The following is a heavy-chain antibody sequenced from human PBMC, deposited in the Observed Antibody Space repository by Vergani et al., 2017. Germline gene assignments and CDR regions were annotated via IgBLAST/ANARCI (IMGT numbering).Heavy chain of an antibody. Sequence: QVQLQQWGAGLLKPSETLSLTCAVYGGSFSGYYWSWIRQPPGKGLEWIGEINHSGSTNYNPSLKSRVTISVDTSENQFSLKLSSVTAADTAVYYCARAQKRGYSYGYPYYYYGMDVWGQGTTVTVSS. CDR3: ARAQKRGYSYGYPYYYYGMDV. J-gene: IGHJ6*02. CDR2: INHSGST. V-gene: IGHV4-34*01. D-gene: IGHD5-18*01. CDR1: GGSFSGYY.